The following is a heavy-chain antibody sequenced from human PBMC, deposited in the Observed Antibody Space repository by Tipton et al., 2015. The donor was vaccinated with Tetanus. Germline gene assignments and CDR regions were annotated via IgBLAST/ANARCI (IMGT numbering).Heavy chain of an antibody. CDR3: ARTSGYLYSSY. D-gene: IGHD3-3*01. Sequence: TLSLTCTVSGGSIRSGGYYWSWIRQHPGKGLEWIGYIYYTGNTYYNPSLKSRVTISVDTSKNQFSLKLSSVTAADTAVYYCARTSGYLYSSYWGQGTLVTVS. V-gene: IGHV4-31*03. CDR2: IYYTGNT. J-gene: IGHJ1*01. CDR1: GGSIRSGGYY.